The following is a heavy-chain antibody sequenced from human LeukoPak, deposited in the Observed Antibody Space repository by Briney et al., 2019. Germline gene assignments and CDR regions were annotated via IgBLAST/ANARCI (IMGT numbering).Heavy chain of an antibody. Sequence: SETLSLTCTVSGGSISSYYWSWLRQPAGKGLEWIGRIYTSGSTNYNPSLKSRVTISADTSKNQLSLKLSSGTAADTSVYYCARTGDPGGYYYYYMDVWGKGTTVTVSS. CDR3: ARTGDPGGYYYYYMDV. CDR2: IYTSGST. CDR1: GGSISSYY. D-gene: IGHD2-21*02. V-gene: IGHV4-4*07. J-gene: IGHJ6*03.